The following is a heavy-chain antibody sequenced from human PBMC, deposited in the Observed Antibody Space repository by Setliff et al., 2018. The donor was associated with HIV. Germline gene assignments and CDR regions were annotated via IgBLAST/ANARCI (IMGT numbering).Heavy chain of an antibody. D-gene: IGHD6-13*01. V-gene: IGHV3-11*05. CDR3: ARDCRVGWVFTYGMDV. Sequence: GGSLRLSCAASGFIFSDYYMSWIRQAPGKGLEWISYISGSSGHTSYADSVKGRFTLSRDNFRNTLSLQMNSLRPEDTAVYYCARDCRVGWVFTYGMDVWGQGTLVTVSS. CDR1: GFIFSDYY. CDR2: ISGSSGHT. J-gene: IGHJ6*02.